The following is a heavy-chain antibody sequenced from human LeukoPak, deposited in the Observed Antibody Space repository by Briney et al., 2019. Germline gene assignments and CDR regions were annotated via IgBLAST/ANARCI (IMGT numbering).Heavy chain of an antibody. J-gene: IGHJ3*02. CDR3: ATQGLLDAFDI. V-gene: IGHV3-15*01. Sequence: PGGSLRPSCAASGLSFSDAWMIWVRQAPGKGLEWVGRIKSRADGGTPDYAAPVTGRFTISRDDSSGTLFLQMNSLTTEDTAVYYCATQGLLDAFDIWGQGTMVIVSS. CDR2: IKSRADGGTP. D-gene: IGHD3-22*01. CDR1: GLSFSDAW.